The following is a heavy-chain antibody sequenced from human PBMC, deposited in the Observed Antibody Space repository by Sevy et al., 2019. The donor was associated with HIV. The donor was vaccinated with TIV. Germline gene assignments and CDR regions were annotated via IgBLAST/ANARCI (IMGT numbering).Heavy chain of an antibody. CDR2: ISGSGGST. J-gene: IGHJ4*02. CDR3: AKSPRLTTAVAGSWDY. V-gene: IGHV3-23*01. Sequence: GGSLRLSCAASGFTFSSYAMSWVRQAPGKGLEWVSAISGSGGSTYYADSVKGRFTISRDNSKNTLYLQMNSLRAEDTAVYYCAKSPRLTTAVAGSWDYWGQGTLVTVSS. D-gene: IGHD6-19*01. CDR1: GFTFSSYA.